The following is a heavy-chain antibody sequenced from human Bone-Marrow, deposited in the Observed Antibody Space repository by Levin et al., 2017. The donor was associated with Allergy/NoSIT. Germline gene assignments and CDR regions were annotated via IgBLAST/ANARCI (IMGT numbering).Heavy chain of an antibody. CDR3: ARGSSTLTDY. D-gene: IGHD4-17*01. CDR1: GFPFSSYG. V-gene: IGHV3-33*01. CDR2: IWYDGNNK. Sequence: GESLKISCAASGFPFSSYGMHWVRQAPGKGLEWVAVIWYDGNNKYYTDSVKGRFTISRDNSKNTLYLQMNSLRAEDTAVYSCARGSSTLTDYWGQGTLVTVSS. J-gene: IGHJ4*02.